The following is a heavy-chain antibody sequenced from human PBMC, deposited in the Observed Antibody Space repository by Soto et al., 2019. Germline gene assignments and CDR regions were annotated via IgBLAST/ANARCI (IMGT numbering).Heavy chain of an antibody. J-gene: IGHJ4*02. CDR2: MQPSSGRT. CDR1: GYSLTSLD. CDR3: ARGVTAGVDY. Sequence: QVQLVQSGAEVREPGASVKVSCKASGYSLTSLDINWVRQTTGQGLEWMGWMQPSSGRTGYAQKFQGRVTMTRDTSINTAYMELSSLTSGDTAFYYCARGVTAGVDYWGQGTLVTVSS. D-gene: IGHD1-26*01. V-gene: IGHV1-8*01.